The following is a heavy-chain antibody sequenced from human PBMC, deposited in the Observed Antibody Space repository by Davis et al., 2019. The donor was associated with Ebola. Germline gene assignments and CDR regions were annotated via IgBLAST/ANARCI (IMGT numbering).Heavy chain of an antibody. V-gene: IGHV4-59*08. CDR3: ARHILSLATVTRYYGMDV. J-gene: IGHJ6*02. Sequence: PGGSLSLSCTVSGGSISSYYWSWIRQPPGKGLEWIGYIYYSGSTNYNPSLKSRVTISVDTSKNQFSLKLSSVTAADTAVYYCARHILSLATVTRYYGMDVWGQGTTVTVSS. CDR1: GGSISSYY. CDR2: IYYSGST. D-gene: IGHD4-17*01.